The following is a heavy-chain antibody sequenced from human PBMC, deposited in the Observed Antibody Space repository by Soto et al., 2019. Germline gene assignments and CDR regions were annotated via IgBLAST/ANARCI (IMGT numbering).Heavy chain of an antibody. D-gene: IGHD2-2*01. J-gene: IGHJ4*02. Sequence: QVQLVQSGVEVKKPGASVKVSCQASGYTFTNYGITWLRQAPGQGLEWMGWVSAYNRNTSYAQRFQEKVTMTTETSTRTAYMELRKLKSDDTAIYFCERERQYEPLLYWGQGTLVTVSS. CDR2: VSAYNRNT. V-gene: IGHV1-18*01. CDR3: ERERQYEPLLY. CDR1: GYTFTNYG.